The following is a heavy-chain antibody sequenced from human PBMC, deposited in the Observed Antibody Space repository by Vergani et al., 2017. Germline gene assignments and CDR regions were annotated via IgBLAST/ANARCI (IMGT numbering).Heavy chain of an antibody. V-gene: IGHV4-30-4*01. CDR2: IYYSGST. D-gene: IGHD5-12*01. CDR1: GGSISSGDYY. CDR3: ARGWRSGYANCDYFDY. J-gene: IGHJ4*02. Sequence: QVQLQESGPGLVKPSQTLSLTCTVSGGSISSGDYYWSWIRQPPGKGLEWIGYIYYSGSTYYNPSLKSRVTISVDTSKNQFSLKLSSVTAADTAVYYCARGWRSGYANCDYFDYWGQGTLVTVSS.